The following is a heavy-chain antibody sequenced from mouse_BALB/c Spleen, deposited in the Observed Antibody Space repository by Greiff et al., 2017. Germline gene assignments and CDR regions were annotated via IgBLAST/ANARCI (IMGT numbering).Heavy chain of an antibody. CDR1: GFTFSDYY. D-gene: IGHD2-3*01. CDR2: ISDGGSYT. CDR3: ARPDGYYGYAMDD. J-gene: IGHJ4*01. Sequence: DVKLVESGGGLVTPGGSLKLSCAASGFTFSDYYMYWVRQTPEKRLEWVATISDGGSYTYYPDSVKGRFTISRDNAKNNLYLQMSSLKSEDTAMYYGARPDGYYGYAMDDWGQGTSGTVSS. V-gene: IGHV5-4*02.